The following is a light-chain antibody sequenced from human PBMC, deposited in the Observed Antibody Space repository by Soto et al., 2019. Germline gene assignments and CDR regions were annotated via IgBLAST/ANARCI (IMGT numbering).Light chain of an antibody. J-gene: IGLJ1*01. Sequence: QSALTRPASVSGSPGESITISCTGTSSDVGGRDWVSWYQQHPGKAPKLMIYDVSHRPSGISDRFSGSKFGNTASLTISGLQADDEADYFCCSYATGSIYVFGTGTKLTVL. CDR2: DVS. V-gene: IGLV2-14*03. CDR1: SSDVGGRDW. CDR3: CSYATGSIYV.